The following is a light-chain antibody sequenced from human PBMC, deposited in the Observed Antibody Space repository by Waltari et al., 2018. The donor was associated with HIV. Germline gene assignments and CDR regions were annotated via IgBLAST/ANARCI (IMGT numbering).Light chain of an antibody. V-gene: IGKV1-17*01. CDR1: QGIRND. Sequence: DIQMTQSPSSLSASVGDRVTITCRASQGIRNDLGWYQQKPGKAPKRLIYAASSLQSGVPGGVSGSGSGTEYTVRSSSQQPEDGATYYCEQQKGDPPCSVGQGTRLEIK. J-gene: IGKJ2*04. CDR2: AAS. CDR3: EQQKGDPPCS.